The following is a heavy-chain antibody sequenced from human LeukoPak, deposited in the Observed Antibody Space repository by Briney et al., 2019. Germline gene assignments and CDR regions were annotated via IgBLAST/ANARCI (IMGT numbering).Heavy chain of an antibody. CDR3: ARALTGYSSGRQKKYYFDY. CDR2: ISYRGST. D-gene: IGHD6-19*01. V-gene: IGHV4-39*07. J-gene: IGHJ4*02. CDR1: GGSISSSGYS. Sequence: SETLSLTCSVSGGSISSSGYSWGWIRQPPGKGLEWIGIISYRGSTYYNPSLKSRVTISVDTSKNQFSLKLSSVTAADTAVYYCARALTGYSSGRQKKYYFDYWGQGTLVTVSS.